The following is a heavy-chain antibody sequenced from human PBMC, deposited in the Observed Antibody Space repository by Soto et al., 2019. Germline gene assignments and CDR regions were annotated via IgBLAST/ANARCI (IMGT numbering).Heavy chain of an antibody. Sequence: SGGSLRLSCVASGFSLSTYAVNWVRQAPGKGLEWVSFISSDSRTIYYADSVEGRFTVSRDNARNSVSLQMDSLRDEDAAVYYCARIKLVEWFFINVDVYDMDVWGQGTPVTVSS. D-gene: IGHD3-3*01. J-gene: IGHJ6*02. V-gene: IGHV3-48*02. CDR2: ISSDSRTI. CDR1: GFSLSTYA. CDR3: ARIKLVEWFFINVDVYDMDV.